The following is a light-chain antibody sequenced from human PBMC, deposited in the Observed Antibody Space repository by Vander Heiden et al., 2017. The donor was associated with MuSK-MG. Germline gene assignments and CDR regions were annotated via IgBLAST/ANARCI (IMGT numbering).Light chain of an antibody. CDR3: QQRDYWPLT. CDR1: QSVDTY. V-gene: IGKV3-11*01. CDR2: DAS. J-gene: IGKJ4*01. Sequence: EIVLTQSPATLSLSPGERATLSCRASQSVDTYLAWFQQTPGQAPRLLIYDASTRASGTPARFSDSGSGTDFTLTISSLEPEDFAVFYCQQRDYWPLTFGGGTKVE.